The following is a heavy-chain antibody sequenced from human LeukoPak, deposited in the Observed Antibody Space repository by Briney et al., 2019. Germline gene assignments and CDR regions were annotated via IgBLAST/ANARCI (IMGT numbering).Heavy chain of an antibody. Sequence: GGSLRLSCAAYGFTVSSNYMSWVRQAPGKGLEWVSVIYSGGSTYYADSVKGRFTISRDNSKNTLYLQMNSLRAEDTAVYYCARVGRLQYGDYVAFDYWGQGALVTVSS. D-gene: IGHD4-17*01. V-gene: IGHV3-53*01. CDR3: ARVGRLQYGDYVAFDY. J-gene: IGHJ4*02. CDR2: IYSGGST. CDR1: GFTVSSNY.